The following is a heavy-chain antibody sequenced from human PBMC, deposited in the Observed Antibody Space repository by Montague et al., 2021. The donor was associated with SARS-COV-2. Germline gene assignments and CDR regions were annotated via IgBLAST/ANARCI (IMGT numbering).Heavy chain of an antibody. Sequence: SLRLSCAASGFTFSNYGMHWVRQAPGKGLEWVAVIWYDGSNKYYADSVKGRFTISRDNSRNTLYLQMNSLRAEDTAVYYCARDLRFGELYPDFDYWGQGTLVTVSS. V-gene: IGHV3-33*01. CDR3: ARDLRFGELYPDFDY. J-gene: IGHJ4*02. CDR1: GFTFSNYG. D-gene: IGHD3-10*01. CDR2: IWYDGSNK.